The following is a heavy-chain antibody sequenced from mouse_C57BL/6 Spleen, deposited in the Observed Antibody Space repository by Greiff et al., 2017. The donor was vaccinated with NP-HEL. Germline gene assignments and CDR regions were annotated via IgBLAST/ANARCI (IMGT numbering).Heavy chain of an antibody. J-gene: IGHJ3*01. CDR1: GFTFSDYG. Sequence: EVKLMESGGGLVKPGGSLKLSCAASGFTFSDYGMHWVRQAPEKGLEWVAYISSGSSTIYYADTVKGRFTISRDNAKNTLFLQMTSLRSEDTAMYYCASDYRVAYWGQGTLVTVSA. CDR3: ASDYRVAY. D-gene: IGHD2-13*01. CDR2: ISSGSSTI. V-gene: IGHV5-17*01.